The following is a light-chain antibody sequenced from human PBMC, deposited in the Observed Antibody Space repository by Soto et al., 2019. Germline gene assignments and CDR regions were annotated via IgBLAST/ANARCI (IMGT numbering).Light chain of an antibody. Sequence: QSALTQPRSVSGSPGQSVTISCTGTSSDVGGYHYVSWYQQHPGKAPKLMIYDVSKRPSGVPDRFSGSKSGTTASLTISRQAAEDEDDYYWSSDASICAWVFGGGTKLTVL. CDR2: DVS. CDR1: SSDVGGYHY. CDR3: SSDASICAWV. V-gene: IGLV2-11*01. J-gene: IGLJ3*02.